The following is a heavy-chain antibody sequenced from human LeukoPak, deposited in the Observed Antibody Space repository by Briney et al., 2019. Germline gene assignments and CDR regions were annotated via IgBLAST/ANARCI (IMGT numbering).Heavy chain of an antibody. D-gene: IGHD4-17*01. J-gene: IGHJ4*02. V-gene: IGHV3-53*04. CDR1: AFTVSSNY. CDR2: IYSDGST. CDR3: TLTTVTTYHNY. Sequence: GGSLRLSCAASAFTVSSNYMSWVRQAPGKGLEGVSVIYSDGSTYYADSVKGRFTISRHNSKNTLYLQMNSLRAEDTAAYYCTLTTVTTYHNYWGQGTLVTVSS.